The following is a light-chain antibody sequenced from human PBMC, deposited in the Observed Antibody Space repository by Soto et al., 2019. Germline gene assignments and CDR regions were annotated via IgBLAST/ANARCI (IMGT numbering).Light chain of an antibody. Sequence: QSVLTQPPSASGTPGQRVTISCSGITSNIGGNTLNWYVHLPGTAPQLLIYSSSLRPSGVPDRFSGSKSGTSASLAISGLRSEDEATYYCAAWDDILNGVVFGGGTKLTVL. J-gene: IGLJ3*02. CDR2: SSS. CDR3: AAWDDILNGVV. V-gene: IGLV1-44*01. CDR1: TSNIGGNT.